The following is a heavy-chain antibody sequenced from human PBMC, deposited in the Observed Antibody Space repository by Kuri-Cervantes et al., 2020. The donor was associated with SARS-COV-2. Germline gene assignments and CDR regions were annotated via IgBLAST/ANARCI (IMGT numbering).Heavy chain of an antibody. J-gene: IGHJ2*01. D-gene: IGHD6-13*01. V-gene: IGHV4-39*01. CDR2: IYPSGHS. Sequence: PETMSPTCTASGASTRISSYFWAWIRQPPGKGLEGIASIYPSGHSYYNSSLKSPVTISLDTPKNQFSLKLSSVTAADTTLYYCVLGPHCSSWSCYFDLWGRGTLVTVSS. CDR3: VLGPHCSSWSCYFDL. CDR1: GASTRISSYF.